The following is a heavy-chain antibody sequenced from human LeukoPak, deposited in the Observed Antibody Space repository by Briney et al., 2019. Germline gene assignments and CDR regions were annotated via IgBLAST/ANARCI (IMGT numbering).Heavy chain of an antibody. Sequence: ASVKVSCKASGYTFTSYDINWVRQAPGQGLEWMGWINPNSGGTNYAQKFQGRVTMTRDTSISTAYMELSRLRSDDTAVYYCARDVSGWYFGAFDIWGQGTMVTVSS. D-gene: IGHD6-19*01. CDR1: GYTFTSYD. CDR2: INPNSGGT. CDR3: ARDVSGWYFGAFDI. V-gene: IGHV1-2*02. J-gene: IGHJ3*02.